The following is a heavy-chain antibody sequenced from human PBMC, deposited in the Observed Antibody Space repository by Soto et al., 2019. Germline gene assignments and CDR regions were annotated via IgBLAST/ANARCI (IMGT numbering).Heavy chain of an antibody. D-gene: IGHD1-1*01. J-gene: IGHJ4*02. V-gene: IGHV4-4*02. CDR3: ARQLERGDLPEGFEY. CDR1: GDSISSSHW. CDR2: IFHSGAT. Sequence: QVQLQESGPGLVEPSGTLSLTCAVSGDSISSSHWWSWVRQSPGKGLEWIGEIFHSGATKYNPSLESRVTMSVDKSNNQLSLKLRSVTAPDTAVYYCARQLERGDLPEGFEYWGQGTLATVSS.